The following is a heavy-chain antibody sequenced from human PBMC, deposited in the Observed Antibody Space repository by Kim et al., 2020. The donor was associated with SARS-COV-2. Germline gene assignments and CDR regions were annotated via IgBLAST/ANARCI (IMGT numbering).Heavy chain of an antibody. Sequence: ASVKVSCKASGYTFTSYDINWVRQATGQGLEWMGWMNPNSGNTGYAQKFQGRVTMTRNTSISTAYMELSSLRSEDTAVYYCARTYYDFWSGYYGWYGWFDPWGQGTLVTVSS. CDR2: MNPNSGNT. V-gene: IGHV1-8*01. D-gene: IGHD3-3*01. CDR3: ARTYYDFWSGYYGWYGWFDP. CDR1: GYTFTSYD. J-gene: IGHJ5*02.